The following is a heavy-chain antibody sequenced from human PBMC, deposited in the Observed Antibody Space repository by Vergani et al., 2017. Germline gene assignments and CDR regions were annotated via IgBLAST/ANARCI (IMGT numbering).Heavy chain of an antibody. D-gene: IGHD1-26*01. J-gene: IGHJ5*02. CDR1: GGSISSYY. Sequence: QLQLQESGPGLVEPSETLSLTCTVSGGSISSYYWSWIRQPPGKGLEWIGYIYYSGSTNYNPSLKSRVTISVDTSKNQFSLKLSSVTAADTAVYYCARTLALGGYNWFDPWGQGTLVTVSS. CDR2: IYYSGST. V-gene: IGHV4-59*01. CDR3: ARTLALGGYNWFDP.